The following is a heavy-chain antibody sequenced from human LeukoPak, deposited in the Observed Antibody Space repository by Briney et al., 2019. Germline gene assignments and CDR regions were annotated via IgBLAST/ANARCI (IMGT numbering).Heavy chain of an antibody. V-gene: IGHV1-2*06. J-gene: IGHJ4*02. Sequence: ASVKVSCKASGYTLTDYYMHWVRQAPGQGLEWMGRINPNSGGTNYAQKFQGRVTMTRDTSISTAYMELSRLRSDDTAVYYCVYYYDSSGYSTDINYWGQGTLVTVSS. CDR1: GYTLTDYY. CDR3: VYYYDSSGYSTDINY. D-gene: IGHD3-22*01. CDR2: INPNSGGT.